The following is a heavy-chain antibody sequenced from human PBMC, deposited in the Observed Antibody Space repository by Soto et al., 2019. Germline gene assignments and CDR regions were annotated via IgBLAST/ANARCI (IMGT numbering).Heavy chain of an antibody. CDR2: ISASGGST. Sequence: GGSLRLSCAASGFIFSNYVMTWVRQAPGKGLEWVSGISASGGSTYYADSVEGRFTISRDNSKNTLYLQMNSLRVEDTAVYSCATATPSTYYDILNALDYCGQGTLVTVYS. J-gene: IGHJ4*02. CDR1: GFIFSNYV. D-gene: IGHD3-9*01. V-gene: IGHV3-23*01. CDR3: ATATPSTYYDILNALDY.